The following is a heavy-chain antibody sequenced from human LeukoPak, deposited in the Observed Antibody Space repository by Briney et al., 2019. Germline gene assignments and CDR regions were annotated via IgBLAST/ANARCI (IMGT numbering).Heavy chain of an antibody. CDR3: ARDPRSKGGDWGDFGY. CDR2: IKEDGSEK. Sequence: GGSLRLSCAASGFTFSTYWMSWVRQAPGKGLEWVANIKEDGSEKYYVDSVKGRFTISRDNAKNSLNLQMTSLRAEDTAVYYCARDPRSKGGDWGDFGYWGQGTLVTVSS. D-gene: IGHD2-21*02. J-gene: IGHJ4*02. V-gene: IGHV3-7*01. CDR1: GFTFSTYW.